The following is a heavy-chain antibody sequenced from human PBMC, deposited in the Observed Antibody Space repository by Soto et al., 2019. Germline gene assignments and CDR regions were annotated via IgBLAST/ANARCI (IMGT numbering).Heavy chain of an antibody. CDR1: GFSLSTSGVG. Sequence: QITLKESGPTLVKPTQTLTLTCTFSGFSLSTSGVGVGWIRQPPGKALEWLALIYWDDDKRYSPSLKSRLTITEDTSKNQVVLTMTNMDPVDTATYYCAHVYGGYDNSHYWGQGTLVTVSS. D-gene: IGHD5-12*01. J-gene: IGHJ4*02. CDR2: IYWDDDK. V-gene: IGHV2-5*02. CDR3: AHVYGGYDNSHY.